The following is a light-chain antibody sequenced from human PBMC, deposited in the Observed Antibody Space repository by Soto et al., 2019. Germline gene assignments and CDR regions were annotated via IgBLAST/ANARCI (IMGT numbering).Light chain of an antibody. CDR1: SSDVGGYNY. CDR2: EVT. CDR3: SSYADNKIYV. J-gene: IGLJ1*01. V-gene: IGLV2-8*01. Sequence: QSALTQPPSASGSPGQSVTISCTGTSSDVGGYNYVSWYQQHPGKDPKLVISEVTKRPSGVPDRFSGSKSGNTASLTISGLQAEDEADYYCSSYADNKIYVFGTGTKVTVL.